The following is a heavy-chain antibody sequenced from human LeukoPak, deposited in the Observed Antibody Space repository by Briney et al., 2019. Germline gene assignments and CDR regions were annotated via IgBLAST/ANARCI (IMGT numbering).Heavy chain of an antibody. CDR3: ANGPDYDSSGYRPFGVALPFDY. J-gene: IGHJ4*02. D-gene: IGHD3-22*01. V-gene: IGHV3-23*01. Sequence: RPGGSLRLSCAASGFTFSSYAMSWVRQAPGKGLEWVSAISGSGGSTYYADSVKGRFTISRDNSKNTLYLQMNSLRAEDTALYYCANGPDYDSSGYRPFGVALPFDYWGQGTLVTVSS. CDR2: ISGSGGST. CDR1: GFTFSSYA.